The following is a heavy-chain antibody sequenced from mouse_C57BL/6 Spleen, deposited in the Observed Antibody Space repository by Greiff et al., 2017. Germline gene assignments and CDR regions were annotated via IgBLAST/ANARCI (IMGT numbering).Heavy chain of an antibody. V-gene: IGHV1-53*01. D-gene: IGHD2-12*01. CDR3: ARTTGRGYYFDY. CDR1: GYTFTSYW. Sequence: QVQLQQPGTELVKPGASVKLSCKASGYTFTSYWMHWVKQRPGQGLEWIGNINPSNGGTNYNEKFKSKATLTVDKSSSTAYMQLSSLTSEDSAVXYCARTTGRGYYFDYWGQGTTLTVSS. J-gene: IGHJ2*01. CDR2: INPSNGGT.